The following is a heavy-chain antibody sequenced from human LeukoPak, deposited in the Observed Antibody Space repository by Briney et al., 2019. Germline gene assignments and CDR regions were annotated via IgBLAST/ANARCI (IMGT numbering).Heavy chain of an antibody. Sequence: GGSLRLSCAASGFTFSGYSMNWVRQAPGKGLEWVSSISSSSSYIYYADSVKGRFTISRDNAKNSLYLQMNSLRAEDTAVYYCARVSFEGMDVWGQGTTVTVSS. CDR3: ARVSFEGMDV. J-gene: IGHJ6*02. V-gene: IGHV3-21*01. CDR1: GFTFSGYS. CDR2: ISSSSSYI.